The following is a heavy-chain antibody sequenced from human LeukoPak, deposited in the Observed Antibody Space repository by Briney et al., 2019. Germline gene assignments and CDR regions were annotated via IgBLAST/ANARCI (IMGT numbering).Heavy chain of an antibody. CDR3: FLLGYCSSTSCRDTDY. J-gene: IGHJ4*02. V-gene: IGHV3-23*01. D-gene: IGHD2-2*01. CDR2: ISGSGGST. CDR1: GFTFSSYA. Sequence: GGSLRLSCAASGFTFSSYAMSWVRQAPGKGLEWVSAISGSGGSTYYADSVKGRFTISRDNSKNTLYLQINSLRAEDTAVYYCFLLGYCSSTSCRDTDYWGQGTLVTVSS.